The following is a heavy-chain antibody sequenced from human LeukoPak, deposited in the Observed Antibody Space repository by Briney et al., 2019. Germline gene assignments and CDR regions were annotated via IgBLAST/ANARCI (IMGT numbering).Heavy chain of an antibody. CDR3: SAAFNGDSVFDY. V-gene: IGHV4-30-2*06. CDR2: IXHSGXX. D-gene: IGHD4-17*01. CDR1: GGSVSSGGIS. J-gene: IGHJ4*02. Sequence: PSETLSLTCAVSGGSVSSGGISWTWIRQSPGMXXXXXGYIXHSGXXXXXXXXXXXLTIXLDTSKNQFXLKLNSVTAADTAVYFXSAAFNGDSVFDYWGQGALVTVSS.